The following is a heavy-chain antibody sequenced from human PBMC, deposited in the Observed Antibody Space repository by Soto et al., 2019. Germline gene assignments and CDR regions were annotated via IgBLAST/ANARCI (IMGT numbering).Heavy chain of an antibody. D-gene: IGHD5-12*01. J-gene: IGHJ6*02. Sequence: SVKVSCKASGGSFSSYAISWVRQAPGQGLEWMGGIIPIFGTANYAQKFQGRVTITADESTSTAYMELSSLRSEDTAVYYCARAKQVATTVIHYYYFPGMVVWG. CDR2: IIPIFGTA. CDR3: ARAKQVATTVIHYYYFPGMVV. V-gene: IGHV1-69*13. CDR1: GGSFSSYA.